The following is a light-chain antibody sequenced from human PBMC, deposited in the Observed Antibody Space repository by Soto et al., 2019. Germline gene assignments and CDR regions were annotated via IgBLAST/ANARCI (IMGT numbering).Light chain of an antibody. J-gene: IGKJ2*01. V-gene: IGKV3-20*01. CDR3: KQYDSSLYT. Sequence: EIVLTQSPGTLSLSPRERATLSCRASQSVSSTYVAWYQQKPGQAPRLIIYGASSRATGIPDRFSGSGSGTNFTFSISRLEPEDVAVYYCKQYDSSLYTFGQGPSWRSN. CDR2: GAS. CDR1: QSVSSTY.